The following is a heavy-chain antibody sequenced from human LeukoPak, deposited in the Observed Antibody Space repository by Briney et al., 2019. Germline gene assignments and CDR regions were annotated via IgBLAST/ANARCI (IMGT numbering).Heavy chain of an antibody. D-gene: IGHD6-13*01. V-gene: IGHV3-23*01. CDR2: ISGSGGST. J-gene: IGHJ4*02. CDR3: AKDTGYSSSYLPDY. CDR1: GFTFSSYA. Sequence: GGSLRLSCAASGFTFSSYAMSWVRQAPGKGLEWVSAISGSGGSTYYADSVKGRFTISRDNSKNTLYLQMNSLRAEDTAVYYCAKDTGYSSSYLPDYWGQGTLVTVPS.